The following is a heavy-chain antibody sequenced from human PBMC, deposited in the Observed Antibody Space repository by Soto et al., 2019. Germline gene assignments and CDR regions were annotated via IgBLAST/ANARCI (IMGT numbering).Heavy chain of an antibody. Sequence: SVKVSCKASGGTFSSYAISWVRQAPGQGLEWMGGIIPIFGTANYAQKFQGRVTITADKSTSTAYMELSSLRSEDTAAYYCARGSLTIFGVVTRYNWFDPWGQGTLVTVSS. CDR2: IIPIFGTA. J-gene: IGHJ5*02. D-gene: IGHD3-3*01. V-gene: IGHV1-69*06. CDR3: ARGSLTIFGVVTRYNWFDP. CDR1: GGTFSSYA.